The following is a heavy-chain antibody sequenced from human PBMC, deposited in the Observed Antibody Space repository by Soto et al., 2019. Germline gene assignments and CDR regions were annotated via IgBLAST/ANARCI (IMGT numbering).Heavy chain of an antibody. D-gene: IGHD6-25*01. Sequence: VGSLRLSCAASGFTFSAYWMSCVRQAPGKGLEWVANIKQAGSEKYYVDSVNGRFIISRDDAKNSLFLQVNSLRVEDTAVYYCAREKRANGYFDYWGQGTLVTVSS. J-gene: IGHJ4*02. CDR1: GFTFSAYW. CDR2: IKQAGSEK. CDR3: AREKRANGYFDY. V-gene: IGHV3-7*01.